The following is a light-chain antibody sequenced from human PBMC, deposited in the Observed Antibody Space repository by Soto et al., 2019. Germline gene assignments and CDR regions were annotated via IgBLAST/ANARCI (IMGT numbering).Light chain of an antibody. CDR1: QSVSRY. CDR3: QQRSNWPRT. Sequence: EIVLTQSPATLSLSSGESATLXXRASQSVSRYLAWYQQKPGQAPRLXIYEASNRATGSPARFSGSGSGTDFTLTISSLEPEDFAVYYCQQRSNWPRTFGQGTKVDIK. J-gene: IGKJ1*01. V-gene: IGKV3-11*01. CDR2: EAS.